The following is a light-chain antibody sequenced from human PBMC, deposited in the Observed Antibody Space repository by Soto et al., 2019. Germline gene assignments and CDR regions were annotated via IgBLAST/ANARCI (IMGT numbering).Light chain of an antibody. Sequence: QSALTQPPSASGSPGQSVTISCTVTSSDVGGYNYVSWYQQHPGKAPKLMIYEVSKRPSGVPDRFSGSKSGNTASLTVSELQAEDEADYYCSSYAGSNRVFGTGTKLTVL. V-gene: IGLV2-8*01. CDR3: SSYAGSNRV. CDR1: SSDVGGYNY. J-gene: IGLJ1*01. CDR2: EVS.